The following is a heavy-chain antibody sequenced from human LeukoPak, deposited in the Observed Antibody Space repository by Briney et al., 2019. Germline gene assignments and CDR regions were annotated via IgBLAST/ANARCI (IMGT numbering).Heavy chain of an antibody. V-gene: IGHV3-23*01. J-gene: IGHJ4*02. CDR1: GFTFRSNA. D-gene: IGHD2-21*01. CDR2: ISESGVST. Sequence: GGSLRLSCGASGFTFRSNAMTWVRQAPGKGLEWVSGISESGVSTFYADSVKGRFTISRDNPKNTLYLQMNSLRAEDTAVYHCAKKSGDHFHFDFWGQGTLVTVSS. CDR3: AKKSGDHFHFDF.